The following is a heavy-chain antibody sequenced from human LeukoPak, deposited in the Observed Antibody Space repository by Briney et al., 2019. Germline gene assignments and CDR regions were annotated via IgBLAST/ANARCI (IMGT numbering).Heavy chain of an antibody. CDR3: ARRHLIGNGYFDH. CDR2: ISTFNGNT. D-gene: IGHD4-23*01. V-gene: IGHV1-18*01. J-gene: IGHJ4*02. CDR1: GYAFTNLG. Sequence: ASVKVSCKASGYAFTNLGITWVRQAPGRGLEWLGWISTFNGNTNYAQKLQDRVTMTTDTSTSTAYLELRSLRSDDTAVYYCARRHLIGNGYFDHWGQGTLVTVSS.